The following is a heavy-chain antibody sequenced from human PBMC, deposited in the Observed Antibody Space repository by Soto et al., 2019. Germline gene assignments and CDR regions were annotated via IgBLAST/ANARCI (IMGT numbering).Heavy chain of an antibody. Sequence: SETLSLTCTVSGGSIISDGYYWSWIRQHPGKGLEWIGYIHNSGSTYTNPSLKSRLSISVDTSKNQFSLKLRSVTAADTAVYYCARGAAILGGFDPWGQGTLVTVSS. J-gene: IGHJ5*02. D-gene: IGHD2-15*01. CDR1: GGSIISDGYY. CDR3: ARGAAILGGFDP. CDR2: IHNSGST. V-gene: IGHV4-31*03.